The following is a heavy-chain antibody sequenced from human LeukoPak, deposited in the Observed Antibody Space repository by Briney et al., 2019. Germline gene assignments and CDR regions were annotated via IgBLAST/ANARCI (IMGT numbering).Heavy chain of an antibody. D-gene: IGHD1-1*01. V-gene: IGHV3-48*03. CDR1: GFTFSSYE. J-gene: IGHJ3*02. CDR2: ISSTGSTI. CDR3: ARDHWNHIRGSFDI. Sequence: GGPLRLSCAASGFTFSSYEMNWVRQAPGKGLEWVSYISSTGSTIYYADSVKGRFTISRDNAKNSLYLQMNSLRAEDTAVYYCARDHWNHIRGSFDIWGQGTMVTVSS.